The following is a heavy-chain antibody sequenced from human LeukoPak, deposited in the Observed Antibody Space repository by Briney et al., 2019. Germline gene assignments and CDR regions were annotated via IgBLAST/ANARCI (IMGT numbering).Heavy chain of an antibody. CDR2: IVVGSGNT. Sequence: SVKVSCKASRFSFTGSVIQWVRQARGQRLEWIGWIVVGSGNTNYAQKFQERVTITRDRSTSTTYMELSSLRSEDTALYYCATHSSRWYDHDAFDIWGQGTMVTVSS. D-gene: IGHD6-19*01. CDR3: ATHSSRWYDHDAFDI. CDR1: RFSFTGSV. V-gene: IGHV1-58*02. J-gene: IGHJ3*02.